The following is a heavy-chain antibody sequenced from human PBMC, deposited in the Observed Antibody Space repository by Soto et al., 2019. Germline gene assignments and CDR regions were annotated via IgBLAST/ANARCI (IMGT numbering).Heavy chain of an antibody. CDR2: IYHSGST. Sequence: SETLSLTCGVSGATIRGSNWWSWVRQPPGKGLEWIGEIYHSGSTNYNPSLESRVTISVDKSKNQFSLKLTSVTAADTAVYYCVKDIYYFDYWGQGTLVTVSS. J-gene: IGHJ4*02. CDR1: GATIRGSNW. D-gene: IGHD2-21*01. V-gene: IGHV4-4*02. CDR3: VKDIYYFDY.